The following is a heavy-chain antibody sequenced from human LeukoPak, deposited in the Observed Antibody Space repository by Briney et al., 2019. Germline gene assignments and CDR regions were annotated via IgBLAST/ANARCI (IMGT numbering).Heavy chain of an antibody. J-gene: IGHJ5*02. Sequence: PGGSLRLSCATSGFTFSNYWMSWVRQAPGKGLEWVANIKQDGSEKYYVDSVKGRFTISSDNAKNSLYLQMNSLRAEDTAVYYCARTSVRYFDWSKNWFDPWGQGTLVTVSS. CDR2: IKQDGSEK. V-gene: IGHV3-7*01. CDR3: ARTSVRYFDWSKNWFDP. D-gene: IGHD3-9*01. CDR1: GFTFSNYW.